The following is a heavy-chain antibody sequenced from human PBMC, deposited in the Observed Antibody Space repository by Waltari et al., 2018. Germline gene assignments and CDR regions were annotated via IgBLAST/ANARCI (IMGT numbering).Heavy chain of an antibody. Sequence: VQLVESGGGLVQPGGSLRLSCAASGFAFSSYEMNWVRQAPGKGLEWVSYISSSGSTIYYADSVKGRFTISRDNAKNSLYLQMNSLRAEDTAVYYCAREGVLWYYYDSSGYFDYWGQGTLVTVSS. J-gene: IGHJ4*02. D-gene: IGHD3-22*01. CDR2: ISSSGSTI. CDR1: GFAFSSYE. V-gene: IGHV3-48*03. CDR3: AREGVLWYYYDSSGYFDY.